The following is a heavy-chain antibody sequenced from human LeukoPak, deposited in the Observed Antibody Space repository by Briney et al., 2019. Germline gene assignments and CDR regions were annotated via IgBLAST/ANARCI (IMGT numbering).Heavy chain of an antibody. V-gene: IGHV3-64*04. D-gene: IGHD3-9*01. CDR2: ISSNGGST. Sequence: GGSLRLSCSASGFTFSSYPMHWVRQAPGKGLEYVSAISSNGGSTYYADSVKGRFTISRDNSKNTLYLQMNSLRAEDTAVYYCAKSRGLRYFDWLSSPFDYWGQGTLVTVSS. CDR3: AKSRGLRYFDWLSSPFDY. CDR1: GFTFSSYP. J-gene: IGHJ4*02.